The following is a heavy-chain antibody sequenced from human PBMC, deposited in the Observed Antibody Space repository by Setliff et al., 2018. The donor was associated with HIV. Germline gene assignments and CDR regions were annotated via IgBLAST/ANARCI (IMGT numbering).Heavy chain of an antibody. CDR2: ISPSDGST. D-gene: IGHD5-12*01. J-gene: IGHJ5*01. Sequence: ASVKVSCKASGYTFTSYYMHWVRQAPGQGLEWMGIISPSDGSTNYAQKFQGRVTMTSDTSTYTVYMELSGLTSDDTAFYYCASDAVSGYDWKWFDSWGQGTLVTVSS. CDR3: ASDAVSGYDWKWFDS. V-gene: IGHV1-46*01. CDR1: GYTFTSYY.